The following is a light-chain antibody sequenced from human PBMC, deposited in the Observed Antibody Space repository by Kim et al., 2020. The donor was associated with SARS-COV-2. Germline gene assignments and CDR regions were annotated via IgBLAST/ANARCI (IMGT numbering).Light chain of an antibody. Sequence: GQKVAISCSGSSCNIGNNYVSWYQQLPGTAPKLLIYGNNKRPSGIPDRFSGSKSGTSATLGITGRQTGDEADYYCGTWDSSLSAWVFGGGTKLTVL. V-gene: IGLV1-51*01. CDR3: GTWDSSLSAWV. J-gene: IGLJ3*02. CDR2: GNN. CDR1: SCNIGNNY.